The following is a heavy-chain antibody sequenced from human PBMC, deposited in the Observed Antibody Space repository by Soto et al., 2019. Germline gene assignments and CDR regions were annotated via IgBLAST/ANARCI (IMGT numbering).Heavy chain of an antibody. CDR1: GGSISSSSYY. D-gene: IGHD3-16*01. CDR2: IYYSGST. J-gene: IGHJ4*02. V-gene: IGHV4-39*07. CDR3: ARGPGGNHFDY. Sequence: SETLSLTCTVSGGSISSSSYYWGWIRQPPGKGLEWIGSIYYSGSTYYNPSLKSRVTISVDTSKNQFSLKLSSVTAADTAVYYCARGPGGNHFDYWGQGTLVTVSS.